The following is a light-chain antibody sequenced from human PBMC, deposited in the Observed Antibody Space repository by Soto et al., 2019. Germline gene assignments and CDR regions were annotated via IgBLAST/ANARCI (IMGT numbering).Light chain of an antibody. CDR3: QQYDNSPLT. J-gene: IGKJ4*01. V-gene: IGKV3-20*01. CDR1: QSVSSSF. Sequence: EIVLTQSPGTLSLSPGERATLSCRASQSVSSSFLAWYQQTPGQAPRLLIYGASSRATGIPDRFSGSGSGTDFPLTISRLEPEDCAVYYWQQYDNSPLTFGGGTKVEIK. CDR2: GAS.